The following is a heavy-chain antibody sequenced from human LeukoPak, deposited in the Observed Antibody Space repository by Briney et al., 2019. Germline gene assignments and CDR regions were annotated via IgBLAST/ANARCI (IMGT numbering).Heavy chain of an antibody. CDR2: IYTSEST. Sequence: SETLSLTCTVSGGYIGSYYWSWIRQPAGKGLEWIGRIYTSESTDYNPSLKSRVTMSVDVSTSQFSLRLTSVTAADTAVYYCAREGDYGDYSKSFYYMDVWGKGTAVTVSS. CDR3: AREGDYGDYSKSFYYMDV. V-gene: IGHV4-4*07. J-gene: IGHJ6*03. D-gene: IGHD4-17*01. CDR1: GGYIGSYY.